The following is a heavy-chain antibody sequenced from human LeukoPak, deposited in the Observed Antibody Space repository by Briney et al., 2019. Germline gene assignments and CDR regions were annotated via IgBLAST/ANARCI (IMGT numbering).Heavy chain of an antibody. Sequence: GGSLRLSCAASGFTVSSNYMSWVRQAPGKGLEWVSVIYSGGSTYYADSVKGRFTISRDNSKNTLYLQMNSLRAEDTAVYYCAREDIVPRGSDPWGQGTLVTVSS. CDR2: IYSGGST. CDR3: AREDIVPRGSDP. V-gene: IGHV3-53*01. D-gene: IGHD2-8*01. CDR1: GFTVSSNY. J-gene: IGHJ5*02.